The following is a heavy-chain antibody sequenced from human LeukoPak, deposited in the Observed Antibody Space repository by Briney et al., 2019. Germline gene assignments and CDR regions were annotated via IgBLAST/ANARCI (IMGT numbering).Heavy chain of an antibody. D-gene: IGHD7-27*01. CDR3: ARACREVWAPDF. CDR1: GFTFSSYA. J-gene: IGHJ4*02. V-gene: IGHV3-23*01. CDR2: ISGTGGSK. Sequence: GGSLRLSCAASGFTFSSYAMSWVRQAPGKGLDWVSAISGTGGSKYYADSVKGRFTISRDNSKNTLYLQMNSLRAEDTAVYYCARACREVWAPDFWGQGTLVTVSS.